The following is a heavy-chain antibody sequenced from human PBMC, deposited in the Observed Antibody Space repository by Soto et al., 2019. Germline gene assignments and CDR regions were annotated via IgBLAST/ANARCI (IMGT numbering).Heavy chain of an antibody. CDR2: ISGSGSST. V-gene: IGHV3-23*01. CDR1: GFTFSSSV. CDR3: AKGAGGSGPIRLDY. J-gene: IGHJ4*02. D-gene: IGHD3-10*01. Sequence: EVQLLESGGGLVQPGGSLRLSCAATGFTFSSSVMNWVRQAPGRGLEWVSGISGSGSSTDYADSVRGRFTISRDNSKNTLYLRMSSLGAADTAVYYCAKGAGGSGPIRLDYWGQGTLVSVSS.